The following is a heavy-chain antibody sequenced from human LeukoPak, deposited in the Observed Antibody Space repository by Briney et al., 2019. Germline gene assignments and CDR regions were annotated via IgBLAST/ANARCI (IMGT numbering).Heavy chain of an antibody. CDR1: GDTLTELS. J-gene: IGHJ4*02. Sequence: ASVKVSCKVSGDTLTELSTHWVRQAPGKGLEWMGGFDPEHGEMIYAQKLQGRVAMTEDRSTDTAYMELSSLRSEDTAVYYCATGGPWDLLKYWGQGTLVTVSS. CDR2: FDPEHGEM. V-gene: IGHV1-24*01. D-gene: IGHD3-9*01. CDR3: ATGGPWDLLKY.